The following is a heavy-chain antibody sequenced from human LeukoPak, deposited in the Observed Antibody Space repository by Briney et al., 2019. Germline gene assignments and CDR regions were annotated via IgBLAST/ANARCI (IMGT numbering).Heavy chain of an antibody. CDR1: GESFSGYY. J-gene: IGHJ3*02. Sequence: SETLSLTCAVYGESFSGYYWSWIRQPPGKGLEWIGEINHSGSTNYNPSLQSRVTISVDTSKNQFSLKVSSVTAADTAVYYGARKGSSELWFVAAGAFDIWGQGTMVSVSS. V-gene: IGHV4-34*01. CDR2: INHSGST. D-gene: IGHD3-10*01. CDR3: ARKGSSELWFVAAGAFDI.